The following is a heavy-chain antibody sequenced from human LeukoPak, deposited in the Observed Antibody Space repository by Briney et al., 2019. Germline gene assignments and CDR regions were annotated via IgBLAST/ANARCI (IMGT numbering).Heavy chain of an antibody. D-gene: IGHD5-24*01. V-gene: IGHV3-30*03. CDR2: ISYDGSNK. J-gene: IGHJ6*03. CDR3: ARVRDGYKPPKLSSYYYMDV. CDR1: GFTLSSYD. Sequence: GRSLRLSCAASGFTLSSYDMHWVRQAPGKGLEWVAVISYDGSNKYYADSVKGRFTISRDNAKNSLYLQMSSLRAEDTAVYYCARVRDGYKPPKLSSYYYMDVWGKGTTVTISS.